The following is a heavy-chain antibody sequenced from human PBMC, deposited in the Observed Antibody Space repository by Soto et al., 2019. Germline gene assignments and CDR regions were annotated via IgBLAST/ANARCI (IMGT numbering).Heavy chain of an antibody. D-gene: IGHD3-16*01. Sequence: PGGSLRLSCAASGFTFSSRWMHLVRHVLWKQFVWVARINSYGSSTDYADSVKGRFTVSRYNAKNTLYLQIKSLGDEDTAVYYCARDRPDVSVPSSVDQPMFDYCGQGILVTVSS. J-gene: IGHJ4*02. CDR1: GFTFSSRW. CDR2: INSYGSST. V-gene: IGHV3-74*01. CDR3: ARDRPDVSVPSSVDQPMFDY.